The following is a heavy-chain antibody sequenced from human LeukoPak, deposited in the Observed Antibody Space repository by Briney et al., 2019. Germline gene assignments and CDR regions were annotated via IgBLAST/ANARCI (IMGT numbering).Heavy chain of an antibody. V-gene: IGHV3-11*01. D-gene: IGHD3-3*01. J-gene: IGHJ3*02. CDR3: AREATTSFGVVIPSAFDI. CDR2: ISSSGSTI. CDR1: GFTFSDYY. Sequence: GGSLRLSCAASGFTFSDYYMSWIRQAPGKGLEWVSYISSSGSTIYYADSVKGRFTISRDNAKNSLYLQMNSLRAEDTAVYYCAREATTSFGVVIPSAFDIWGQGTMVTVSS.